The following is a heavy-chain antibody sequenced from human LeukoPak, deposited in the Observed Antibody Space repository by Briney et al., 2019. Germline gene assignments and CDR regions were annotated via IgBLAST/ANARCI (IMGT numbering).Heavy chain of an antibody. J-gene: IGHJ4*02. CDR3: ARASDELLLSYFDY. CDR1: GFTVSSSY. Sequence: GGSLRLSCAASGFTVSSSYMSWVRQAPGKGLEWVSVIYSGGSTYYADSVKGRFTISRDNSKNTLYLQMNSLRAEDTAVYYCARASDELLLSYFDYWGQGTLVTVSS. D-gene: IGHD3-22*01. CDR2: IYSGGST. V-gene: IGHV3-66*01.